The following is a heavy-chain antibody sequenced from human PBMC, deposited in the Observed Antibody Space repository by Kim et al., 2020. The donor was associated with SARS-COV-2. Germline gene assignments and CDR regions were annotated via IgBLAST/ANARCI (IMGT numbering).Heavy chain of an antibody. Sequence: GGSLRLSCAASGFTFSSYWMSWVRQAPGKGLEWVANIKQDGSEKYYVDSVKGRFTISRDNAKNSLYLQMNSLRAEDTAVYYCARDLGPPFEYDYSNHQEYFDYWGQGTLVTVSS. CDR3: ARDLGPPFEYDYSNHQEYFDY. CDR2: IKQDGSEK. V-gene: IGHV3-7*03. CDR1: GFTFSSYW. J-gene: IGHJ4*02. D-gene: IGHD4-4*01.